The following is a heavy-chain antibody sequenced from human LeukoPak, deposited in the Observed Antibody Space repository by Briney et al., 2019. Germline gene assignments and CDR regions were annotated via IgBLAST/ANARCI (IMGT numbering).Heavy chain of an antibody. D-gene: IGHD1-26*01. V-gene: IGHV4-34*01. J-gene: IGHJ4*02. CDR3: ARAGRVGPFDY. Sequence: SETLSLTCAVYGGSFSGYYWSWIRQPPGKGREWIGEINHSGSTNYNPSLKSRVTISVDTSKNQFSLKLSSVTAADTAVYYCARAGRVGPFDYWGQGTPVTVSS. CDR2: INHSGST. CDR1: GGSFSGYY.